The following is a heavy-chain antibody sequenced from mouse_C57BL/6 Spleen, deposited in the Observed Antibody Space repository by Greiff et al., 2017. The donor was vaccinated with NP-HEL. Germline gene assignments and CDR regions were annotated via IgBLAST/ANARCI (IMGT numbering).Heavy chain of an antibody. CDR2: ISNGGGST. CDR1: GFTFSDYY. J-gene: IGHJ4*01. V-gene: IGHV5-12*01. Sequence: EVKLVESGGGLVQPGGSLKLSCAASGFTFSDYYMYWVRQTPEKRLEWVAYISNGGGSTYYPDTVKGRFTISRDNAKNTLYLQMSRLKSEDTAMYYCARHGYDNYYAMDYWGQGTSVTVSS. D-gene: IGHD2-2*01. CDR3: ARHGYDNYYAMDY.